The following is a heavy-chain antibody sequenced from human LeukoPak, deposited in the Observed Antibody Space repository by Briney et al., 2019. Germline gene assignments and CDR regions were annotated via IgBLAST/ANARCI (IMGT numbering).Heavy chain of an antibody. D-gene: IGHD3-22*01. Sequence: GASVKVSCKASGYTFTSYGINWVRQAPGQGLEWMGWINPNSGGTNYAQKFQGRVTMTRDTSISTAYMELSRLRSDDTAVYYCAYESVDSSSFFDYWGQGTLVTVSS. V-gene: IGHV1-2*02. CDR3: AYESVDSSSFFDY. CDR1: GYTFTSYG. J-gene: IGHJ4*02. CDR2: INPNSGGT.